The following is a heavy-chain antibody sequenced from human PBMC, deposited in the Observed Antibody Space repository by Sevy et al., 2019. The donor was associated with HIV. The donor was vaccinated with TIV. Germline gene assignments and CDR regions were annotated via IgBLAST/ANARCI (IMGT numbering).Heavy chain of an antibody. CDR2: VKSKTEGGTT. V-gene: IGHV3-15*01. Sequence: GGSLRLSCAASGFNFSNVWMSWIRQAPGKGLEGVGHVKSKTEGGTTDYAAPVRGRFAISRDDSKNTLYLEMTSLKTEDTAVYYCATGGSLFQHWGQGTPVTVSS. J-gene: IGHJ1*01. CDR1: GFNFSNVW. CDR3: ATGGSLFQH. D-gene: IGHD3-16*01.